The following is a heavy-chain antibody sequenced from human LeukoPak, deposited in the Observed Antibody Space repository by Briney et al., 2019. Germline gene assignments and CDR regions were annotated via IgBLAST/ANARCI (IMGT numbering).Heavy chain of an antibody. Sequence: SETLSLTCTVYDGSFSGYYCGWIRQPPGKGLEWIGEINHSGSTKYSPSLKSRVTISVDTSKNQFSLNLSSVTAADTAVYYCARAYGGNADFDYWGQGTLVTVSS. J-gene: IGHJ4*02. CDR1: DGSFSGYY. V-gene: IGHV4-34*01. CDR3: ARAYGGNADFDY. D-gene: IGHD4-23*01. CDR2: INHSGST.